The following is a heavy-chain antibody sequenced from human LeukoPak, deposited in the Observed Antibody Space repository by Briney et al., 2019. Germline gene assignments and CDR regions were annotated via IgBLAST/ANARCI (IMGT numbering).Heavy chain of an antibody. V-gene: IGHV4-59*01. J-gene: IGHJ4*02. Sequence: PSKTLSLTCIVSGGSISSYFWSWIRQPPGKGLEWIGYISNSGSTNYNPSLKSRVTISADTSKNQFSLKLSSVTAADTAVYYCARGSSGYYYGRGQGTLVTVSS. CDR3: ARGSSGYYYG. CDR2: ISNSGST. CDR1: GGSISSYF. D-gene: IGHD3-22*01.